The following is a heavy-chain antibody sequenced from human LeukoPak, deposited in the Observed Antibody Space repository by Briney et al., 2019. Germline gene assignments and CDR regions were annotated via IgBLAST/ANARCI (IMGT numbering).Heavy chain of an antibody. D-gene: IGHD3-22*01. J-gene: IGHJ4*02. V-gene: IGHV3-15*01. CDR2: IKSKTDGGTT. CDR3: TTDNYYDSSGYLQPSFDY. Sequence: GGSLRLSCAASGFTFSNAWMSWVRQAPGKGLEWVGRIKSKTDGGTTDYAAPVKGRFTISRDDSKNTLYLQMNSLKTEDTAVYYCTTDNYYDSSGYLQPSFDYWGQGTLVTVSS. CDR1: GFTFSNAW.